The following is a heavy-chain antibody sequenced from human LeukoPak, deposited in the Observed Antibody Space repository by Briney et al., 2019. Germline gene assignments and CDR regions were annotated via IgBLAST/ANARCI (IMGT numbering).Heavy chain of an antibody. J-gene: IGHJ4*02. Sequence: PGGSLRLSCAASGFTFSSYEMNWVRQAPGKGLEWVSYISGSGSTIYYADSVKGRFTISRDNAKNSLYLQMNSLRAEDTAVYYCASETLMIGGYWGQGTLVTVSS. CDR1: GFTFSSYE. D-gene: IGHD3-22*01. CDR2: ISGSGSTI. V-gene: IGHV3-48*03. CDR3: ASETLMIGGY.